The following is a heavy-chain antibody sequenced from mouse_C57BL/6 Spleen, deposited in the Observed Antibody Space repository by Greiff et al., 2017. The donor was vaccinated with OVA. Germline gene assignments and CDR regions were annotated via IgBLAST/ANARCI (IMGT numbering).Heavy chain of an antibody. V-gene: IGHV1-69*01. J-gene: IGHJ3*01. CDR3: ARPYYYGSSYFAY. CDR1: GYTFTSYW. Sequence: QVQLKQPGAELVMPGASVKLSCKASGYTFTSYWMHWVKQRPGQGLEWIGEIDPSDSYTNYNQKFKGKSTLTVDKSSSTAYMQLSSLTSEDSAVYYCARPYYYGSSYFAYWGQGTLVTVSA. D-gene: IGHD1-1*01. CDR2: IDPSDSYT.